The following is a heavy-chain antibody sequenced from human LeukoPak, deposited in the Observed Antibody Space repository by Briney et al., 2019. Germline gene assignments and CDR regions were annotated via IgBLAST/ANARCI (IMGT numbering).Heavy chain of an antibody. V-gene: IGHV4-59*10. Sequence: SETLSLTCAVYGGSFSGYYWSWIRQPTGKGLEWIGRIYTSGSTNYNPSLKSRVTISVDTSKNQFSLKLSSVTAADTAVYYCASLSGSYYFDYWGQGTLVTVSS. J-gene: IGHJ4*02. CDR2: IYTSGST. CDR3: ASLSGSYYFDY. CDR1: GGSFSGYY. D-gene: IGHD1-26*01.